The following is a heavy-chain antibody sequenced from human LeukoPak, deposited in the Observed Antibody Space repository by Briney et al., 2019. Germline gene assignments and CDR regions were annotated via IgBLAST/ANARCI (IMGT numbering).Heavy chain of an antibody. D-gene: IGHD2-21*01. CDR1: GGSISSYY. V-gene: IGHV4-59*01. J-gene: IGHJ6*02. Sequence: SETLSLTCTVSGGSISSYYWSWIRQPPGKGLEWIGYIYYSGSTNYNPSLKSRVTISVDTSKNQFSLKLSSVTAADTAVYYCARDVVVATEVHYYYYGMDVWGQGTTVTVSS. CDR2: IYYSGST. CDR3: ARDVVVATEVHYYYYGMDV.